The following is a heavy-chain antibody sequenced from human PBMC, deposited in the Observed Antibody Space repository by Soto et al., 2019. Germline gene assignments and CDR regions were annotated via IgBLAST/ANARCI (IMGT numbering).Heavy chain of an antibody. Sequence: QVQLVESGGGVVQPGRSLRLSCAASGFPFNGYSMHWVRQAPGKGLEWVALIQHDASNTWYAESVKGRFIISRDNSKNTLYLQMNDLTPEDTALYYCVRVGWGNSPGNGMDDWGQGTTVTVSS. CDR1: GFPFNGYS. D-gene: IGHD7-27*01. CDR3: VRVGWGNSPGNGMDD. V-gene: IGHV3-30*14. CDR2: IQHDASNT. J-gene: IGHJ6*02.